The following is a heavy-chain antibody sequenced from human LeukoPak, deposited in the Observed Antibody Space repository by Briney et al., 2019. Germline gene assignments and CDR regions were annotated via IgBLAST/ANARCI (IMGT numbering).Heavy chain of an antibody. Sequence: PGGSLRLSCAASGFTFSSYSMNWVRQAPGKGLEWVSSISSSSSYIYYADSVKGRFTISRENAKNSLYLQMNSLRAEDTAVYYCARPLTGYCSGGSCYGFDYWGQGTLVTVSS. V-gene: IGHV3-21*01. CDR3: ARPLTGYCSGGSCYGFDY. CDR1: GFTFSSYS. CDR2: ISSSSSYI. J-gene: IGHJ4*02. D-gene: IGHD2-15*01.